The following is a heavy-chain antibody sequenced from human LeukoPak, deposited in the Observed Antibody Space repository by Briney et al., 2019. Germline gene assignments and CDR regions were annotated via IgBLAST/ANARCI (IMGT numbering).Heavy chain of an antibody. D-gene: IGHD3-22*01. CDR2: IVDDENNK. CDR3: ARLRRIYYDSSGYYFPSPFDY. V-gene: IGHV3-30-3*01. J-gene: IGHJ4*02. CDR1: GFTFRSYA. Sequence: GGSLRLSCAASGFTFRSYAMHWVRQAPGKGLEWVAVIVDDENNKNYADSVKGRFTISRDNAKSSLFLQMNSLRVEDTAVYYCARLRRIYYDSSGYYFPSPFDYWGQGTLVTVSS.